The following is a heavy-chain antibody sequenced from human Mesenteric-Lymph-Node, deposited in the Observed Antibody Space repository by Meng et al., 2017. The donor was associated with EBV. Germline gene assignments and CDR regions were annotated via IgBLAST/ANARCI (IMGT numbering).Heavy chain of an antibody. CDR1: GFTFSSYW. J-gene: IGHJ4*02. D-gene: IGHD1-26*01. CDR2: INTYGSRT. Sequence: VPLVGSGGGLVSPGGSLRLSCAASGFTFSSYWMHWVRQAPGKGLVWVSHINTYGSRTDYADSVKGRFTISRDNAKNTLSLQMNSLRAEDTAVYYCTSDLGGATDFWGQGTLVTVSS. V-gene: IGHV3-74*02. CDR3: TSDLGGATDF.